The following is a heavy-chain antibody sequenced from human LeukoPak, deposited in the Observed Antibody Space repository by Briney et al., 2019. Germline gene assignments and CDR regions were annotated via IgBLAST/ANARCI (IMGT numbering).Heavy chain of an antibody. CDR2: ISAGNGNT. D-gene: IGHD5-18*01. CDR1: GYTFTSYA. CDR3: ARNGDTAGYFFDY. V-gene: IGHV1-3*01. Sequence: ASVKVSCKASGYTFTSYAIHWVRQAPGQRLEWMGWISAGNGNTKYSQNFQGRVTMTRDTSTSTVYMELSSLRSEDTAVYYCARNGDTAGYFFDYWGQGTLVTVSS. J-gene: IGHJ4*02.